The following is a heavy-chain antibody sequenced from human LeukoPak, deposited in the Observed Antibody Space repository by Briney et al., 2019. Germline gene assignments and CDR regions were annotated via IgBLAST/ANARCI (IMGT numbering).Heavy chain of an antibody. CDR3: ARARWFGELLDYYYYGMDV. CDR1: GYTFTSYG. V-gene: IGHV1-18*04. J-gene: IGHJ6*04. Sequence: APVKVSCTASGYTFTSYGISWVRQAPGQGVEGRGWISPYNGNRNYAQKLKGRVTMTTDTTTSTAYMELRSLRSDDTAVYYCARARWFGELLDYYYYGMDVWGKGTTVTVSS. CDR2: ISPYNGNR. D-gene: IGHD3-10*01.